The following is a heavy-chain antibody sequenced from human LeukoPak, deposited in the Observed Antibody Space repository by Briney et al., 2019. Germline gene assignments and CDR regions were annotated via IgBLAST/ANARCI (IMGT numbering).Heavy chain of an antibody. CDR2: IHSDGSST. D-gene: IGHD3-10*01. Sequence: GGSLRLSCAASGFTFRSYWMHWVRQAPGKGLVWVSHIHSDGSSTSYADSVQGRFTISRDNAKNTLYLQMNSLRAEDTAVYYCARHNYGYDYLGQGTLVTVSS. V-gene: IGHV3-74*01. CDR3: ARHNYGYDY. CDR1: GFTFRSYW. J-gene: IGHJ4*02.